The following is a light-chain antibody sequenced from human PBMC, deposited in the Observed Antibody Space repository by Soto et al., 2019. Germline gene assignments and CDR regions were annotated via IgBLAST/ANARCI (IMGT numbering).Light chain of an antibody. Sequence: DMDLSRTSYDRSGVVGGRGAITGRASQSISNRLAWYQQKPGKAPKLLIYDASNLESGVPLRFSGSGSGKDFTLTLRTLQTEEFANDDCQPYNGFFTFGPGTKVDIK. J-gene: IGKJ1*01. CDR1: QSISNR. CDR3: QPYNGFFT. CDR2: DAS. V-gene: IGKV1-5*01.